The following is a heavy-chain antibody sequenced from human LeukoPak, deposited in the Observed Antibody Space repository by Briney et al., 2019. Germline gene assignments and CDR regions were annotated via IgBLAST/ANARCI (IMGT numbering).Heavy chain of an antibody. CDR3: ASRAVSGTYYVYYFDY. D-gene: IGHD1-26*01. CDR1: GFSFSNYW. V-gene: IGHV3-74*01. Sequence: PGGSLRLSCAASGFSFSNYWMHWVRQAPGKGLEWVSRINSDGSSTSYADSVKGRFTISRDNAKNTLYLQMNSLRAEDTAVYYCASRAVSGTYYVYYFDYWGQGTLVTVSS. J-gene: IGHJ4*02. CDR2: INSDGSST.